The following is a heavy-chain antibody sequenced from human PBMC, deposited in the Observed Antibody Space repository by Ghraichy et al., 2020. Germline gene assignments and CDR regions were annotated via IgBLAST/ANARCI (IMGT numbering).Heavy chain of an antibody. Sequence: SCSASGFTFSDYYMSWIRQAPGKGLEWISYINSRSSTIYYADSVKGRFTISRDNAKDSLYLQMNSLRAEDTAVYYCARDRWGGEYWGQGTLVTVSS. D-gene: IGHD7-27*01. CDR3: ARDRWGGEY. J-gene: IGHJ4*02. V-gene: IGHV3-11*04. CDR2: INSRSSTI. CDR1: GFTFSDYY.